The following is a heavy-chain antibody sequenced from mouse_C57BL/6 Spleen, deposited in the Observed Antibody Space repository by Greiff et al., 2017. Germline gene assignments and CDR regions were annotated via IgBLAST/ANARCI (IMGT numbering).Heavy chain of an antibody. J-gene: IGHJ2*01. D-gene: IGHD1-1*01. Sequence: QVQLQQPGAELVKPGASVKLSCKASGYTFTSYWMHWVKQRPGQGLEWIGMIHPNSGSTNYNEKFKSKATLTVDKSSSTAYMQLSSLTSEDSAVYYCARITTVVATDDWGQGTTLTVSS. CDR3: ARITTVVATDD. V-gene: IGHV1-64*01. CDR2: IHPNSGST. CDR1: GYTFTSYW.